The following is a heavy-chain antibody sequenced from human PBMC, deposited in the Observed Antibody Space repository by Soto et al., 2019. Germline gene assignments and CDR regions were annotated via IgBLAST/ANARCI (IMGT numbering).Heavy chain of an antibody. V-gene: IGHV6-1*01. D-gene: IGHD2-2*02. J-gene: IGHJ5*02. Sequence: PSQTLSLTCAISGDSVSSNSAAWNWIRQSPSRGLEWLGRTYYRSKWYNDYAVSVKSRITINPDTSKNQFSLQLHSVTPEDTAVYYCARDQVVPAAIGQKTYNWFDPWGQGTLVTVSS. CDR1: GDSVSSNSAA. CDR2: TYYRSKWYN. CDR3: ARDQVVPAAIGQKTYNWFDP.